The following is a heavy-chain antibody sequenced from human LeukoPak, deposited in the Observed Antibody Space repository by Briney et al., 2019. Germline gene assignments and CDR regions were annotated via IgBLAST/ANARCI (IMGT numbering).Heavy chain of an antibody. CDR3: ARPRYSGYDFSY. J-gene: IGHJ4*02. CDR1: GFTFNSYT. V-gene: IGHV3-21*01. D-gene: IGHD5-12*01. Sequence: GGSLRLSCAASGFTFNSYTLNWVRQAPGKGLEWVSSIDSSSSYIYYADSVKGRFTISRDNSKNTLYLQMNSLRAEDTAVYYCARPRYSGYDFSYWGQGTLVTVSS. CDR2: IDSSSSYI.